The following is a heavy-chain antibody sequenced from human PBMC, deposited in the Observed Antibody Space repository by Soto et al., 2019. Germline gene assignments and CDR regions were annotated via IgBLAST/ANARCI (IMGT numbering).Heavy chain of an antibody. J-gene: IGHJ4*02. V-gene: IGHV3-23*01. CDR2: ISGSGGST. CDR1: GFTFSSYA. D-gene: IGHD3-10*01. CDR3: AKDVYGSGSYYWDYFDY. Sequence: EVQLLESGGGLVQPGGSLRLSCAASGFTFSSYAMSWVRQAPGKGLEWVSAISGSGGSTYYADSVKGRFTISRDNSKNTLYLQMNSRRAEDTAVYYCAKDVYGSGSYYWDYFDYWGQGTLVTVSS.